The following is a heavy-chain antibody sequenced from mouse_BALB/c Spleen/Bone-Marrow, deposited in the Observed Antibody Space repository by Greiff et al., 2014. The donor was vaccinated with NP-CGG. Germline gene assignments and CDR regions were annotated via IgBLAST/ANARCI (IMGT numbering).Heavy chain of an antibody. V-gene: IGHV1-22*01. CDR3: ARRIPYGYAMDY. J-gene: IGHJ4*01. D-gene: IGHD2-2*01. CDR2: INPNNGGT. CDR1: GYTFTEYT. Sequence: EVQLQQSGPELVKPGASVKISCKTSGYTFTEYTMHRVKQSHGKSLEWIGTINPNNGGTSYNQKFKGKATLTVDKSSSTAYMELRSLTSEGSAVYYCARRIPYGYAMDYWGQGTSVTVSS.